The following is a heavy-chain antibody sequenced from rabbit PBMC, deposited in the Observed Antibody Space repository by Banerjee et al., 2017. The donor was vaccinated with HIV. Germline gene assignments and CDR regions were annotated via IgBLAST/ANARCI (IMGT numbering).Heavy chain of an antibody. CDR1: GFSFSSGYY. V-gene: IGHV1S40*01. CDR3: ARDLAGVIGWNFGL. Sequence: QQLEEAGGGLVKPGASLTLTCTASGFSFSSGYYMCWVRQAPGKGLEWIGYITYGGSAYYASWVKGRFTISKTSWTTVTLQMTSLTAADTATYFCARDLAGVIGWNFGLWGQGTLVTVS. D-gene: IGHD4-1*01. CDR2: ITYGGSA. J-gene: IGHJ3*01.